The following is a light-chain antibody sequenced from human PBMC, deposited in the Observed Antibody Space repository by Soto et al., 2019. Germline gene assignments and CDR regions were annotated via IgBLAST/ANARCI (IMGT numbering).Light chain of an antibody. CDR1: QSVSSY. V-gene: IGKV3-11*01. J-gene: IGKJ2*01. Sequence: EIVLTQSPATLSLSPGERATLSCRASQSVSSYLAWYQQKPGQAPRLLIYDASNRATGIPARFSGSGSGTEFTLTIRNLQSEDFGVYYCQQYETWPRTFGQGTKVAIQ. CDR3: QQYETWPRT. CDR2: DAS.